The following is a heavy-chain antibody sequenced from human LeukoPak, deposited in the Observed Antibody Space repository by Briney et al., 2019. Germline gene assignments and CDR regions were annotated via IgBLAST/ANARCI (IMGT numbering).Heavy chain of an antibody. CDR1: GSTFTIYG. CDR2: ISAYNGNT. J-gene: IGHJ4*02. Sequence: ASVKVSCKVSGSTFTIYGIRCVRQAPGQGLEWMGWISAYNGNTNYAQKLQGRVTMTTDTSTSTAYMELRSLRSDDTAVYYCARPRSGNDRYYDYWGQGTLVTVSS. CDR3: ARPRSGNDRYYDY. D-gene: IGHD1-1*01. V-gene: IGHV1-18*01.